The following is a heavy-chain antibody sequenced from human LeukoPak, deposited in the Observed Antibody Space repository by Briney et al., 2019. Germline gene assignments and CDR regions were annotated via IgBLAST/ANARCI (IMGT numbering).Heavy chain of an antibody. J-gene: IGHJ4*02. Sequence: PGGSLRLSCAASGFTVSSNYMSWVRQAPGEGLEWVSVIYSGGSTYYADSVKGRFTISRDNSKNTLYLQMNSLRAEDTAVYYCARAPGSWYFDYWGQGTLVTVSS. CDR3: ARAPGSWYFDY. CDR2: IYSGGST. D-gene: IGHD2-15*01. V-gene: IGHV3-53*01. CDR1: GFTVSSNY.